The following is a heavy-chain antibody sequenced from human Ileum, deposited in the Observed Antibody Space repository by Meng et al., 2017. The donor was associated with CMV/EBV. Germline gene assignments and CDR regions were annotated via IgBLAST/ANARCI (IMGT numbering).Heavy chain of an antibody. V-gene: IGHV3-23*03. Sequence: GESLKISCAASGFSFSRYWMHWVRQAPGKGLEWVSVIYSGGSSTYYADSVKGRFTISRDNSKNTLYLQMNSLRAEDTAVYYCAKAGYCSSTSCYTPMPYYYYGMDVWGQGTTVTVSS. CDR2: IYSGGSST. CDR3: AKAGYCSSTSCYTPMPYYYYGMDV. J-gene: IGHJ6*02. CDR1: GFSFSRYW. D-gene: IGHD2-2*02.